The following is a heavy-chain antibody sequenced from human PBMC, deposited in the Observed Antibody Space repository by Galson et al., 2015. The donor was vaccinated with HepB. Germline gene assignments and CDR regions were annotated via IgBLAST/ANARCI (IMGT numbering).Heavy chain of an antibody. J-gene: IGHJ6*02. CDR1: GFTFSDYY. D-gene: IGHD4-11*01. CDR2: ISSSGSTI. V-gene: IGHV3-11*01. Sequence: LRLSCAASGFTFSDYYMSWIRQAPGKGLEWVSYISSSGSTIYYADSVKGRFTISRDNAKNSLYLQTNSLRAEDTAVYYCALPVTPKNYYGMDVWGQGTTVTVSS. CDR3: ALPVTPKNYYGMDV.